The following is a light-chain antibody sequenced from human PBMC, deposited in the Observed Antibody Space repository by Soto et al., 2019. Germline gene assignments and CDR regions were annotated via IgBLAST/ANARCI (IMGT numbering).Light chain of an antibody. Sequence: IVLTQSPATLSLSPGERATLSCRASQRVSSYLTWYQQKPGQAPRLLFYDASNRATGIPARFSGSGSGTDFTLTISSLEAEDLAVYYCQQRSNWPPLTFGGGTKVES. J-gene: IGKJ4*01. CDR2: DAS. V-gene: IGKV3-11*01. CDR3: QQRSNWPPLT. CDR1: QRVSSY.